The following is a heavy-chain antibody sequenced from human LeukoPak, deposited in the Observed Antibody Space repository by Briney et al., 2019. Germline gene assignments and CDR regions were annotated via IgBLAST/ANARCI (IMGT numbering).Heavy chain of an antibody. J-gene: IGHJ4*02. D-gene: IGHD3-10*01. CDR2: IDPSDSYT. V-gene: IGHV5-10-1*01. Sequence: GESLKISCKGSGYSFTSYWISWVRQLPGKGLGWMGRIDPSDSYTNYSPSLQGHVTISGDKSNSTLYLQWNSLKASDTAVYYCAKQYYYGCGSHFDYWGQGTLVTVSS. CDR1: GYSFTSYW. CDR3: AKQYYYGCGSHFDY.